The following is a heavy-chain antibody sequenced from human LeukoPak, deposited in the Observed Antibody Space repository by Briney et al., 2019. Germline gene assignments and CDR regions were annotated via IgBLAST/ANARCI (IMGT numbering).Heavy chain of an antibody. CDR2: ISWNSGSI. D-gene: IGHD2-15*01. J-gene: IGHJ4*02. Sequence: GGSLRLSCAASGFTFENYAMHWVRQAPGKGLEWVSGISWNSGSIGYAASVKGRFTISRDNARNSLYLQMNSLRAEDTALYYCAKDLLAGGNLSHFDYWGRGALVTVSS. CDR3: AKDLLAGGNLSHFDY. CDR1: GFTFENYA. V-gene: IGHV3-9*01.